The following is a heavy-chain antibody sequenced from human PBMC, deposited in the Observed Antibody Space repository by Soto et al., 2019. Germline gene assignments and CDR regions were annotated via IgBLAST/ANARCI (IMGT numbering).Heavy chain of an antibody. V-gene: IGHV4-39*01. CDR3: ARHEGYYYGSGKNFNWFDP. J-gene: IGHJ5*02. Sequence: QLQLQESGPGLVKPSETLSLTCTVSGGSISSSSYYWGWIRQPPGKGLEWIGSIYYSGSTYYNPSLKSRVTISVDTSKNQFSLKLSSVTAADTAVYYCARHEGYYYGSGKNFNWFDPWGQGTLVTVSS. CDR2: IYYSGST. D-gene: IGHD3-10*01. CDR1: GGSISSSSYY.